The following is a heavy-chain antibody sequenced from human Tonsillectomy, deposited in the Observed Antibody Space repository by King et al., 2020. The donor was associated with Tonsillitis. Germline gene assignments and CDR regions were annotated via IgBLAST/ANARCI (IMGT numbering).Heavy chain of an antibody. CDR3: ARDRAYDSSGSLGY. J-gene: IGHJ4*02. CDR2: ISTYNDNT. CDR1: GDTFTSYG. D-gene: IGHD3-22*01. Sequence: VQLVESGAEVKKPGASVNVSCTASGDTFTSYGISWVRQAPGQGLEWMGWISTYNDNTNYAQKLQGRVTMTTDTSTSTAYMELRSLRSDDTAVYYCARDRAYDSSGSLGYWGQGTLVTVSS. V-gene: IGHV1-18*04.